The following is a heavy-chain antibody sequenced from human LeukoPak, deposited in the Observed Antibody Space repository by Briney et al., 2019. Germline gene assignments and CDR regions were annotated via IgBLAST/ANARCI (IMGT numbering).Heavy chain of an antibody. CDR3: ASVPPSSGYLD. CDR1: GFTFSSYS. D-gene: IGHD6-19*01. Sequence: PGGSLRLSCAASGFTFSSYSMNWVRQAPGKGLEWVSSISSSSSYIYYADSVKGRFTISRDNAKNSLYLQMNSLRAEDTAVYYCASVPPSSGYLDWGQGTLVTVSS. V-gene: IGHV3-21*01. CDR2: ISSSSSYI. J-gene: IGHJ4*02.